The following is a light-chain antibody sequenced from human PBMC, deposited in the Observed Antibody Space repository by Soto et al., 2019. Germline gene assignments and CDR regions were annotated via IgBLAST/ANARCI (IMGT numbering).Light chain of an antibody. J-gene: IGLJ2*01. V-gene: IGLV2-23*02. CDR1: SSDVGSYNL. CDR2: EAS. Sequence: QSALTQPASVSGSPGQSITISCTGTSSDVGSYNLVSWYQQHPGEAPKLVIYEASKRPSGVSHRFSGSKSGNTASLTISGLQAEDEADYYCCSYAGTTTFVVFGGGTKLTVL. CDR3: CSYAGTTTFVV.